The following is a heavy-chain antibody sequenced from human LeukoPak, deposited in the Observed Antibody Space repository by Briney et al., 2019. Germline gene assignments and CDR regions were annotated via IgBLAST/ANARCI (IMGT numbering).Heavy chain of an antibody. CDR3: AEPEGGYYDIRPD. D-gene: IGHD3-22*01. CDR2: IGTSGANT. J-gene: IGHJ4*02. Sequence: GGSLRLSCAASGFTFNNYGMGWVRQTPGKGLEWVATIGTSGANTYHADSVKGRFTISRDNSKNTLYLQMNSLRAEDTAVYYCAEPEGGYYDIRPDWGQGTLVTVSS. V-gene: IGHV3-23*01. CDR1: GFTFNNYG.